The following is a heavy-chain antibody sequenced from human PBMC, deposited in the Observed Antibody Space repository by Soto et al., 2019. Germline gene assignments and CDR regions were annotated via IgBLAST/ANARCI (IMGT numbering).Heavy chain of an antibody. D-gene: IGHD1-26*01. V-gene: IGHV3-30-3*01. J-gene: IGHJ6*02. CDR1: GFTFSSYA. CDR2: ISYDGSNK. Sequence: PGGSLRLSCAASGFTFSSYAMHWVRQAPGKGLEWVAVISYDGSNKYYADSVKGRFTISRDNSKNTLYLQMNSLRAEDTAVYYCARVQWELVLFYGMDVWGQGTTVTVSS. CDR3: ARVQWELVLFYGMDV.